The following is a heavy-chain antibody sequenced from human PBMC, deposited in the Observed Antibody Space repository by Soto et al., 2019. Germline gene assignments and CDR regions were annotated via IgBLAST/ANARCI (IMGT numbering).Heavy chain of an antibody. CDR2: IYWDDDK. J-gene: IGHJ6*02. D-gene: IGHD3-16*01. Sequence: QITLKESGPTLVKPTQTLTLTCTFPGFSFSSIGEGVGWIRQPPGKALEWLALIYWDDDKRYSPSLNSRLTIPNDTSKTQLVLTMTNMDRVETATYYCVQSRWVDDCLHAYASHSSCGLDVWGQGTTFTVSS. V-gene: IGHV2-5*02. CDR3: VQSRWVDDCLHAYASHSSCGLDV. CDR1: GFSFSSIGEG.